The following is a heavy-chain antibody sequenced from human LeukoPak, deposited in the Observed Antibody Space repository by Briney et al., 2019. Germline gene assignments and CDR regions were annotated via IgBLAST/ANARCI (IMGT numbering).Heavy chain of an antibody. CDR2: ISGSGGST. D-gene: IGHD1-26*01. J-gene: IGHJ4*02. CDR3: AKDQSYPDFDY. Sequence: GRSLRLSCAASGLTFSSYAMSWVRQAPGKWLEWVSAISGSGGSTYYADSVKGRFTISRDNSKNTLYLQMNSLRAEDTAVYYCAKDQSYPDFDYWGQGTLVTASS. CDR1: GLTFSSYA. V-gene: IGHV3-23*01.